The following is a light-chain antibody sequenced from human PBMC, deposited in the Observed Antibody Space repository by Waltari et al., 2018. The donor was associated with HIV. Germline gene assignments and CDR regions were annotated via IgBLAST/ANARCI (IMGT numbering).Light chain of an antibody. J-gene: IGLJ2*01. CDR3: SSYTGSTTVV. CDR1: SSDIGGYNY. CDR2: EVS. V-gene: IGLV2-14*03. Sequence: QSALTQPASVSGSPGRSITISCTGPSSDIGGYNYVSWYQQHPGKAPKLMIYEVSNRPSGVSSRFSGSKSGNTASLTISGLQAEDEADYYCSSYTGSTTVVFGGGTKVTVL.